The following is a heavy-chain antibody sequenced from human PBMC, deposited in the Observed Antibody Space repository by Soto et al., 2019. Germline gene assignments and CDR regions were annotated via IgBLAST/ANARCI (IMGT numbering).Heavy chain of an antibody. CDR2: IYYSGST. CDR3: ARADIAAALGFDY. CDR1: GGSISSGDYY. V-gene: IGHV4-30-4*01. J-gene: IGHJ4*02. D-gene: IGHD6-25*01. Sequence: PSETLSLTCTVSGGSISSGDYYWSWIRQPPGKGLEWIGYIYYSGSTYYNPSLKSRVTISVDTSKNQFSLKLSSVTAADTAVYYCARADIAAALGFDYWGQGTLVTVSS.